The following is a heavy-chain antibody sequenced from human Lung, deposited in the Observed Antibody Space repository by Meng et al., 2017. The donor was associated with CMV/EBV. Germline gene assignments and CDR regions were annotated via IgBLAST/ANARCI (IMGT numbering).Heavy chain of an antibody. CDR3: VRDQWVQSRGGPHY. J-gene: IGHJ4*02. D-gene: IGHD1-26*01. Sequence: ASXXVSXKTSEYTLTAFYIHWVRQAPGQGLEWVAWINPNSGATNYAPKFQGRVTVTRDTSITTAYLELSGLKSDDTAVYFCVRDQWVQSRGGPHYWGQGTLVTVSS. V-gene: IGHV1-2*02. CDR1: EYTLTAFY. CDR2: INPNSGAT.